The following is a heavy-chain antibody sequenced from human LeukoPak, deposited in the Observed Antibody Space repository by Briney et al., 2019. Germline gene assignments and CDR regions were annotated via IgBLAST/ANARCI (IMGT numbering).Heavy chain of an antibody. D-gene: IGHD3-10*01. V-gene: IGHV4-59*01. CDR1: GGSISSYY. Sequence: SETLSLTCTVSGGSISSYYWSWIRQPPGKGLEWIGYIYYSGSTNYNPSLKSRVTISVDTSKNQFSLKLSSVTAADTAVYYCARGQYYYGSGSYPFDPWGQGTLVTVSS. J-gene: IGHJ5*02. CDR2: IYYSGST. CDR3: ARGQYYYGSGSYPFDP.